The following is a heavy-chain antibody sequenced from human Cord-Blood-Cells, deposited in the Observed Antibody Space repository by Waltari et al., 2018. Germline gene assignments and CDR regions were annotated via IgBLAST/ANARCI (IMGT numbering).Heavy chain of an antibody. Sequence: QVQLQQWGAGLLKPSETLSLTCAVYGGSFSGYYWSWIRQPPGKGLEWIGEINHSGSTNYNPSLKSRVTISVDTSKNQFSLKLSSVTDADTAVYYCARAGNLYCTNGVCAFDYWGQGTLVTVSS. CDR2: INHSGST. V-gene: IGHV4-34*01. CDR1: GGSFSGYY. CDR3: ARAGNLYCTNGVCAFDY. J-gene: IGHJ4*02. D-gene: IGHD2-8*01.